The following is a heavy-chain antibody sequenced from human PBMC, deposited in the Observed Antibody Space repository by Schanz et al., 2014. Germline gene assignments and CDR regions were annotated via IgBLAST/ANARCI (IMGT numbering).Heavy chain of an antibody. J-gene: IGHJ3*02. Sequence: EVQLVESGGGLVQPGGSLRLSCAASRFTFSNYAMSWVRQAPGKGLEWVSAISGSGGSTYYADSVKGRFTISRDNAKNSLYLEMTSLRGEDTAVYYCARLGRMGAFDIWGQGTMVTVSS. CDR3: ARLGRMGAFDI. CDR2: ISGSGGST. D-gene: IGHD3-9*01. CDR1: RFTFSNYA. V-gene: IGHV3-23*04.